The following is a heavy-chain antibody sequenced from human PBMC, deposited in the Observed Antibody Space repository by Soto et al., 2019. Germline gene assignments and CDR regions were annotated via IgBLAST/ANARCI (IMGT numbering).Heavy chain of an antibody. CDR1: GGSISSYY. D-gene: IGHD6-13*01. Sequence: QVQLQESGPGLVKPSETLSLTCTVSGGSISSYYWSWIRQPPGKGLEWIGHIYYSGSTNYNPSLKMRVTMSRDTSKNQCSLKLSSVTAADTAVYYCARVGSSWYDGEDSWFDRWGQGTLVTVSS. CDR2: IYYSGST. J-gene: IGHJ5*02. CDR3: ARVGSSWYDGEDSWFDR. V-gene: IGHV4-59*08.